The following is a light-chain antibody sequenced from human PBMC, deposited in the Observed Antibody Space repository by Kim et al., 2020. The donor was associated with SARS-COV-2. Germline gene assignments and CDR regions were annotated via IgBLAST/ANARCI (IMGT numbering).Light chain of an antibody. J-gene: IGKJ1*01. CDR1: QSISSW. CDR2: YAS. CDR3: QQYNSYWGT. V-gene: IGKV1-5*01. Sequence: ASVVARFPLTCRASQSISSWLALYQQKPGKAPNLLIYYASSLESGVPSRFSGSGSGTEFTLTLSSLQPDDFATYYCQQYNSYWGTFGQGTKVDIK.